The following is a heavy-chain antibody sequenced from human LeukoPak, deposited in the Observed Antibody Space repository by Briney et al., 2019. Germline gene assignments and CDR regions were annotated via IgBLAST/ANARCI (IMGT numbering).Heavy chain of an antibody. Sequence: SETLSLTCAVYGGSFSGYYWSWIRQPPGKGLEWIGEINHSGSTNYNPSLKSRVTISVDTSKNQFSLKLSSVTAADTAVYYCARGRVAVAGFYYCYYYMDVWGKGTTVTVSS. J-gene: IGHJ6*03. CDR3: ARGRVAVAGFYYCYYYMDV. CDR2: INHSGST. D-gene: IGHD6-19*01. CDR1: GGSFSGYY. V-gene: IGHV4-34*01.